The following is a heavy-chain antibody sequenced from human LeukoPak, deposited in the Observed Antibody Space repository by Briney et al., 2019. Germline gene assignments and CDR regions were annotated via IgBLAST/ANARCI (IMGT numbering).Heavy chain of an antibody. J-gene: IGHJ4*02. CDR3: ARDGYGDYADFDY. D-gene: IGHD4-17*01. CDR2: INPNSGGT. CDR1: GYTFTGYY. Sequence: ASVKVSCKASGYTFTGYYMHWVRQAPGQGLEWMGWINPNSGGTNYAQKFQGRVTMTRDTSISTAYMELSRLRSDDTAVYYCARDGYGDYADFDYWGQGTLVTVSS. V-gene: IGHV1-2*02.